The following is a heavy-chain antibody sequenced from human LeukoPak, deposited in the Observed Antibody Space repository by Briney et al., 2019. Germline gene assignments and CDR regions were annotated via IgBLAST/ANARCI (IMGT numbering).Heavy chain of an antibody. CDR1: GFTFNVYS. Sequence: PGGSLRLSCAASGFTFNVYSMNWVRQAPGKGLEWVSFISSSLDSNIYYADSVKGRFTISRDNAKNSLYLQMNSLRAEDTAVYYCARESRDGYNEVDYWGQGTLVTVSS. V-gene: IGHV3-48*01. CDR3: ARESRDGYNEVDY. J-gene: IGHJ4*02. D-gene: IGHD5-24*01. CDR2: ISSSLDSNI.